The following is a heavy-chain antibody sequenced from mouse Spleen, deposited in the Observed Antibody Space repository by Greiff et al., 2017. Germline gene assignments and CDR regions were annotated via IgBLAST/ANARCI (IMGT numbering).Heavy chain of an antibody. CDR2: IHYSGST. V-gene: IGHV3-1*02. CDR3: ARSYYGNYEDYAMDY. Sequence: EVQLQQSGPDLVKPSQSLSLTCTVTGCSITSGYSWHWIRQFPGNKLEWMGYIHYSGSTNYNPSLKSRISITRDTSKNQFFLQLNSVTTEDTATYYCARSYYGNYEDYAMDYWGQGTSVTVSS. D-gene: IGHD2-10*01. J-gene: IGHJ4*01. CDR1: GCSITSGYS.